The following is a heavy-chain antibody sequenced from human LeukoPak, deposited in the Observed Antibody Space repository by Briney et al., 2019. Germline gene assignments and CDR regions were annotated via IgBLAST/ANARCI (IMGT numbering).Heavy chain of an antibody. CDR3: ARSGMEHYDILTGVNNGGPEKNWFDP. V-gene: IGHV4-59*01. D-gene: IGHD3-9*01. CDR1: GGSISSYY. J-gene: IGHJ5*02. CDR2: IYYSGST. Sequence: SETLSLTCTVSGGSISSYYWSLIRQPPGKGLEWIGYIYYSGSTKYNPSLKSRVTISVDTSKNQFSLKLSSVTAADTAVYYCARSGMEHYDILTGVNNGGPEKNWFDPWGRGTLVTVSS.